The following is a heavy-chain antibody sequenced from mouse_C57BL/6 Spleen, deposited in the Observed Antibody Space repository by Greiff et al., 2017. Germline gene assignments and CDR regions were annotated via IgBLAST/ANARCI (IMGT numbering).Heavy chain of an antibody. J-gene: IGHJ1*03. CDR2: IYPGSGST. Sequence: VQLQQPGAELVKPGASVKMSCKASGYTFTSYWLTWVKQRPGQGLEWIGDIYPGSGSTNYNEKFKSKATLTVDTSSSTAYMQLSSLTSEDSEVYYCAGEVIYYDYEFDVWGTGTTVTVSS. V-gene: IGHV1-55*01. CDR3: AGEVIYYDYEFDV. CDR1: GYTFTSYW. D-gene: IGHD2-4*01.